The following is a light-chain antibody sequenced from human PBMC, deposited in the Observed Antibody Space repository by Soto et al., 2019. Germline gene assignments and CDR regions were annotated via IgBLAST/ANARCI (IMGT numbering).Light chain of an antibody. CDR3: QQTRSYPST. V-gene: IGKV1-5*01. CDR1: QSVRSW. Sequence: DIQMTQSPATLSASVGDRVTITCRASQSVRSWLAWYQQKPGTAPKLLIFDASRLESGVPSRFSGSASGTDFTLTISSLQAEDFATYYCQQTRSYPSTFGGGTKVDIK. CDR2: DAS. J-gene: IGKJ4*01.